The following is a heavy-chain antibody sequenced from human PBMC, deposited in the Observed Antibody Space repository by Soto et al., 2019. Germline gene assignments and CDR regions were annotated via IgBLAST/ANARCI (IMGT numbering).Heavy chain of an antibody. CDR1: GFTFSSYA. Sequence: QVQLVESGGGVVQPGRSLRLSCAASGFTFSSYAMHWVRQAPGKGLEWVAVISYDGSNKYYADSVKGRFTISRDNSKNPLYVQMHSLRAEDTAVYYCARERRIAARQNYYYGMDVWGRGSTVAVCS. D-gene: IGHD6-6*01. CDR2: ISYDGSNK. CDR3: ARERRIAARQNYYYGMDV. J-gene: IGHJ6*02. V-gene: IGHV3-30-3*01.